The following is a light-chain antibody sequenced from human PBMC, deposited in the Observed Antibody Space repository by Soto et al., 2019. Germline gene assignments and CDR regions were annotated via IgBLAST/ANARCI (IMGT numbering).Light chain of an antibody. J-gene: IGKJ3*01. CDR1: QGISNY. CDR3: QQYNNWPPIT. V-gene: IGKV1-27*01. Sequence: IKMTQSPSSLSATVGDRVTITCRASQGISNYLAWYQQKPGKVPKLLIYAASTLQSGVPSRFSGSGSGTDFTLTISSLQSEDFAVYYCQQYNNWPPITFGPGSMVDIK. CDR2: AAS.